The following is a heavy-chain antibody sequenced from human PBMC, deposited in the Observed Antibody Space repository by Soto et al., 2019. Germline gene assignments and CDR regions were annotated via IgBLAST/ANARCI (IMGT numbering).Heavy chain of an antibody. CDR3: ARGQDTMVRGISSFDY. CDR1: GFTFSSYA. Sequence: GGSLRLSCAASGFTFSSYAMHWVRQAPGKGLEYVSAISSNGGNTYYANSVKGRFTISRDNSKNTLYLQMDSLRAEDMAVYYCARGQDTMVRGISSFDYWGQGTLVTVSS. D-gene: IGHD3-10*01. CDR2: ISSNGGNT. V-gene: IGHV3-64*01. J-gene: IGHJ4*02.